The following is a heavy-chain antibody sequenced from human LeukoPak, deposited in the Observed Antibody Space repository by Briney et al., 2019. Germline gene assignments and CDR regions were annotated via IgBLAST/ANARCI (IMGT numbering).Heavy chain of an antibody. D-gene: IGHD1-26*01. CDR2: ISGGHIST. J-gene: IGHJ6*03. CDR1: GFTFSNYA. Sequence: GGPLRLSCAASGFTFSNYAMSWVRQAPGKGLEWVSDISGGHISTYYADSVKGRFTISRDNAKNSLYLQMNSLRAEDTAMYYCARGGPGRSLTIVPERTKYYMDVWGKGATVTVSS. V-gene: IGHV3-23*01. CDR3: ARGGPGRSLTIVPERTKYYMDV.